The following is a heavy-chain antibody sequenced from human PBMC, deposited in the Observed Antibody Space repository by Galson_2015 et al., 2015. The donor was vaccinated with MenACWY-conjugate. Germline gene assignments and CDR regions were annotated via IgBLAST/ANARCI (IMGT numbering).Heavy chain of an antibody. CDR1: GFSFSNYA. CDR3: AKDVSSGWYEPVDD. V-gene: IGHV3-23*01. CDR2: ITGGGDST. D-gene: IGHD6-19*01. Sequence: SLRLSCAASGFSFSNYAMNWVRQAPGKGLEWVSAITGGGDSTYYADSVKGRFTISRDNSKNTLYLQMNSLRAEDTAIYYCAKDVSSGWYEPVDDWGQGTLVTVSS. J-gene: IGHJ4*02.